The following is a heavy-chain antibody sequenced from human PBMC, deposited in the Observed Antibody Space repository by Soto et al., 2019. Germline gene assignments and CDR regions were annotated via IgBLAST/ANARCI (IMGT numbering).Heavy chain of an antibody. V-gene: IGHV1-69*02. CDR3: ARVPGTEGPGDY. J-gene: IGHJ4*02. D-gene: IGHD6-13*01. CDR2: IIPILGIA. CDR1: GGTFSSYT. Sequence: GPSVKVSCKASGGTFSSYTISWVRQAPGQGLEWMGRIIPILGIANYAQKFQGRVTITADKSTSTAYMELSSLRSEDTAVYYCARVPGTEGPGDYWGQGTLVTVSS.